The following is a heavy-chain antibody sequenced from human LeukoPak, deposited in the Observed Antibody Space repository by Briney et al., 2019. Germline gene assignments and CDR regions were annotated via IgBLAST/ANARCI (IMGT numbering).Heavy chain of an antibody. CDR1: GFSLSTSGVG. Sequence: KESGPTLVKPTQTLTLTCTFSGFSLSTSGVGVGWIRQPPGKALEWLALIYWDDDKRYSPSLKSRLTITKDTSKNQVVLTMTNMDPVDTATYYWAHRRLGRSDIVVVPSWFDPWGQGTLVTVSS. V-gene: IGHV2-5*02. CDR3: AHRRLGRSDIVVVPSWFDP. J-gene: IGHJ5*02. CDR2: IYWDDDK. D-gene: IGHD2-2*01.